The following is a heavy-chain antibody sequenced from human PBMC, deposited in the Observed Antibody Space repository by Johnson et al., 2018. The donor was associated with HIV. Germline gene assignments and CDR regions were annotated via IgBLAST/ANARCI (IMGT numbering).Heavy chain of an antibody. CDR2: ISYDGSNK. Sequence: QVQLVESGGGVVQPGRSLRLSCAASGFTFSSYAMHWVRQAPGKGLEWVAVISYDGSNKYYADSVKARFTISRDNSKNTLYLQMNSLGAEDTAVYYRTRRSPYDAFDIWGQGTMVTVSS. V-gene: IGHV3-30*04. CDR3: TRRSPYDAFDI. J-gene: IGHJ3*02. CDR1: GFTFSSYA.